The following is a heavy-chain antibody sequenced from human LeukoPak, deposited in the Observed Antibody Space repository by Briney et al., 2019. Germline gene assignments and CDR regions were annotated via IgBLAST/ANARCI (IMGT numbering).Heavy chain of an antibody. V-gene: IGHV4-39*07. D-gene: IGHD3-10*01. J-gene: IGHJ5*02. CDR2: IYYSGST. Sequence: SETLSLTCTVSGGSISTSSYYWGWIRQPPGKGLEWIGNIYYSGSTYYNPSLKSRVTISVDTSKNQFSLKLSSVTAADTAMYYCARGLRFGAGVDPWGQGTLVTVSS. CDR3: ARGLRFGAGVDP. CDR1: GGSISTSSYY.